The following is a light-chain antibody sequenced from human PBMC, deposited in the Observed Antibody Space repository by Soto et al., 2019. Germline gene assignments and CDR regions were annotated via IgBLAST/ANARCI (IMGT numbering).Light chain of an antibody. CDR1: MSNIGGGYD. CDR2: GNI. J-gene: IGLJ3*02. CDR3: QAYDSSMSGWV. Sequence: QSVLTQPPSVSRAPGHRFTISFTGSMSNIGGGYDVHCYQQLPGTAPKLIVYGNINRPSRVPDRFSDSTSDTSASLAITGLQAEDEADYYCQAYDSSMSGWVFGGGTQLPVL. V-gene: IGLV1-40*01.